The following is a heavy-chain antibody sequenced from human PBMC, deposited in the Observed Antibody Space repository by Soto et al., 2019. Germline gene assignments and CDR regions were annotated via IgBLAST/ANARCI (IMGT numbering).Heavy chain of an antibody. Sequence: HVQLVQSGTVVQRRGSSVKVSCQASGGTFSSHGMAWVRQAPGQGLEWMGGIIPTFGTATYAPKFQGRVTITADKSTNTAYMELSSLRSEDTAVYYCASERSAQYFDFWGQGTLITVSS. CDR1: GGTFSSHG. D-gene: IGHD1-26*01. CDR2: IIPTFGTA. CDR3: ASERSAQYFDF. J-gene: IGHJ4*02. V-gene: IGHV1-69*06.